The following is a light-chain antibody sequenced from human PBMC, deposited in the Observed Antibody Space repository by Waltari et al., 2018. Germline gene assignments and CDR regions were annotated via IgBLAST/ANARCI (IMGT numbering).Light chain of an antibody. CDR3: QQYGTTPRT. CDR2: GAS. CDR1: QSVTDNS. J-gene: IGKJ1*01. V-gene: IGKV3-20*01. Sequence: EIVLTQSPGTLSLSQGERATLSCRASQSVTDNSLAWYQQAPGQSPRLLIYGASNRATDIPDRFTGSGSGTDFSLTISRLEPEDFVMYYCQQYGTTPRTFGQGTKVDI.